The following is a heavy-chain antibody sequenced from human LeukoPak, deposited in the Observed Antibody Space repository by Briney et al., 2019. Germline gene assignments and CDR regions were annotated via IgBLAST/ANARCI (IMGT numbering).Heavy chain of an antibody. CDR1: GYTFTSYS. CDR2: INPSGGST. Sequence: ASVKVSCKASGYTFTSYSMHWVRQAPGQGLEWMGIINPSGGSTSYAQKFQGRVTMTRDMSTSTVYMELSSLRSEDTAVYYCARDRAYYYMDVWGKGTTVTVSS. J-gene: IGHJ6*03. V-gene: IGHV1-46*01. CDR3: ARDRAYYYMDV.